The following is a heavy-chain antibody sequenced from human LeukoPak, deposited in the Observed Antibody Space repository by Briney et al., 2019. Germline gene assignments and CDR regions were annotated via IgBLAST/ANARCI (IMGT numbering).Heavy chain of an antibody. Sequence: GGSLRLSCAASGFTFSSYGMHWVRQAPGKGLEGVAVIWYDGSNKYYADSVKGRFTISRDNSKNTLYLQMNSLRAEDTAVYYCARDRDILTGYYYGMDVWGQGTTVTVSS. CDR2: IWYDGSNK. D-gene: IGHD3-9*01. J-gene: IGHJ6*02. CDR3: ARDRDILTGYYYGMDV. CDR1: GFTFSSYG. V-gene: IGHV3-33*01.